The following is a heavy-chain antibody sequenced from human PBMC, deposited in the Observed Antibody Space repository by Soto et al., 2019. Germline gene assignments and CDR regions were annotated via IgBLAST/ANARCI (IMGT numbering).Heavy chain of an antibody. V-gene: IGHV4-30-2*01. CDR3: ASTSSGWYVDY. J-gene: IGHJ4*02. Sequence: QLQLQESGSGLVKPSQTLSLTCAVSGGSISSGGYSWSWIRQPPGKGLEWIGYIYHSGSTYYNPSLKGRVTISVDRSKNQFSLKLSSVTAADTAVYYCASTSSGWYVDYWGQGTLVTVSS. CDR2: IYHSGST. D-gene: IGHD6-19*01. CDR1: GGSISSGGYS.